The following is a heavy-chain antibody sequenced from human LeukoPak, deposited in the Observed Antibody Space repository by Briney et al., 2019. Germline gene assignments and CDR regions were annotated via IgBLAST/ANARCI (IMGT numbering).Heavy chain of an antibody. CDR2: IKQDGSEK. D-gene: IGHD6-13*01. J-gene: IGHJ4*02. V-gene: IGHV3-7*01. Sequence: PGGSLRLSCAASGFTFSSYWMSWVRQAPGKGLEWVANIKQDGSEKYYVDSVKSRFTISRDNAKNSLYLQMNSLRAEDTAVYYCARDSIPRIAAAAQDYWGQGTLVTVSS. CDR3: ARDSIPRIAAAAQDY. CDR1: GFTFSSYW.